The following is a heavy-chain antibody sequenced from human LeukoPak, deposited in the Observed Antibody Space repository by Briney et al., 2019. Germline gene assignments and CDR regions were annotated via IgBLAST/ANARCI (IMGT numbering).Heavy chain of an antibody. CDR3: ARVRAVSGQNWLDP. D-gene: IGHD3-3*01. CDR2: IYSRGGT. J-gene: IGHJ5*02. CDR1: GGSISSSSYY. V-gene: IGHV4-61*05. Sequence: TSETLFLTCTVSGGSISSSSYYWGWIRQPPGKGLEWLGRIYSRGGTNYNPSFRSRVTMSVDTFNNKFSLNLRSVTAADTAMYYCARVRAVSGQNWLDPWGQGILVTVSS.